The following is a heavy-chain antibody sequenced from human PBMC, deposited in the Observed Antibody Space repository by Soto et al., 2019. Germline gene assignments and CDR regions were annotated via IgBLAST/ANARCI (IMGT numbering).Heavy chain of an antibody. CDR2: IKSNSDGGTT. CDR3: TTDGAQIAAAGTGGLYFDY. D-gene: IGHD6-13*01. J-gene: IGHJ4*02. Sequence: PGGSLRLCCAASGLTFNKAWMNWIRQAPGKGLEWVGRIKSNSDGGTTDYAAPVKGRFTISRDDSKNTLYLQMNSLKTEDTAVCSCTTDGAQIAAAGTGGLYFDYWGQGTVVTVSS. V-gene: IGHV3-15*07. CDR1: GLTFNKAW.